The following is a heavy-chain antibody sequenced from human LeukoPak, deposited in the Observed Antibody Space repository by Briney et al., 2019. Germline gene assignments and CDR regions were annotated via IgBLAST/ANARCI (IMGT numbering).Heavy chain of an antibody. CDR3: AREISGCSSSWYGDDAFDI. CDR1: GFTFSSYW. J-gene: IGHJ3*02. Sequence: PGGSLRLSCAASGFTFSSYWMSWVRQAPGKGLEWVANIKQDGSEKYYVDSVKGRFTISRDNAKNSLYLQMNSLRAEDTAVYYCAREISGCSSSWYGDDAFDIWGQGTMVTVSS. D-gene: IGHD6-13*01. CDR2: IKQDGSEK. V-gene: IGHV3-7*01.